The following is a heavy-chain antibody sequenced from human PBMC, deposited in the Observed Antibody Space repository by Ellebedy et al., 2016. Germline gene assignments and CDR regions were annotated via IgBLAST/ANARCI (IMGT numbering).Heavy chain of an antibody. D-gene: IGHD1-26*01. CDR1: GGSISSTSYY. CDR3: APPFGIGGSNWFDP. J-gene: IGHJ5*02. Sequence: SETLSLTCTVSGGSISSTSYYWGWIRQSPGKGLEWIGSIYSGGTTYYNPSLKSRITISVETSKHHFSLKLTSVTAADTAVYYCAPPFGIGGSNWFDPWGQGTLVTVSS. CDR2: IYSGGTT. V-gene: IGHV4-39*02.